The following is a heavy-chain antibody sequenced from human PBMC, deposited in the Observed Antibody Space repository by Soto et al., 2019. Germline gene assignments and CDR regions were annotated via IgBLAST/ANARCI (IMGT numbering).Heavy chain of an antibody. CDR2: IPQDGVDG. CDR1: GFTFSMYS. J-gene: IGHJ6*02. CDR3: ARDHLILPAHDFFYGSDV. Sequence: GGSLRLACEVSGFTFSMYSRSWVRQSPGKGLEWVAKIPQDGVDGHYADSVKGRFIVSRDNDKNSLHLQLNNLRAEDTAVYYCARDHLILPAHDFFYGSDVWGRGATVTVYS. D-gene: IGHD2-21*02. V-gene: IGHV3-7*03.